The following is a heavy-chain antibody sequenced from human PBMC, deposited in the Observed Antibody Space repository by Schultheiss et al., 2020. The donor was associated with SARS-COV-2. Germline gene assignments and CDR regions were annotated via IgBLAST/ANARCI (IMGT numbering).Heavy chain of an antibody. CDR2: IWYDGSNK. CDR3: ARVLHAFDI. Sequence: GGSLRLSCAASGFTVSSNYMSWVRQAPGKGLEWVAVIWYDGSNKYYADSVKGRFTISRDNSKNTLYLQMNSLRAEDTAVYYCARVLHAFDIWGQGTMVTVSS. CDR1: GFTVSSNY. J-gene: IGHJ3*02. V-gene: IGHV3-33*08.